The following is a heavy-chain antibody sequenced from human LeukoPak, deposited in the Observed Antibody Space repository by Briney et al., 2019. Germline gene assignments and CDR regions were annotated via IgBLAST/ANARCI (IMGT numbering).Heavy chain of an antibody. J-gene: IGHJ4*02. Sequence: PGGSLRLSCAASGFTFSTYSMNWVRQAPGKGLEWLSYITSSSSTIYYADSVQGRFTISRDNAKSSLYLQMNSLRVEDTAVYYCARDRVGAYWGQGTLVTVSS. CDR3: ARDRVGAY. CDR1: GFTFSTYS. V-gene: IGHV3-48*01. D-gene: IGHD1-26*01. CDR2: ITSSSSTI.